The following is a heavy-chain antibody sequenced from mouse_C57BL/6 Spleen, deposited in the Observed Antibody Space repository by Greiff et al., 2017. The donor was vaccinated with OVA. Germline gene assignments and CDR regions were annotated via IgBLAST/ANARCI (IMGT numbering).Heavy chain of an antibody. CDR3: ARGLGRGYFDY. J-gene: IGHJ2*01. CDR1: GYSITRGYY. D-gene: IGHD4-1*01. CDR2: ISYDGSN. Sequence: EVQLQQSGPGLVKPSQSLSLTCSVTGYSITRGYYWNWIRQFPGNKLEWMGYISYDGSNNYNPSLKNRISITRDTSKNQFFLKLNSVTTEDTATYYWARGLGRGYFDYWGQGTTLTVSS. V-gene: IGHV3-6*01.